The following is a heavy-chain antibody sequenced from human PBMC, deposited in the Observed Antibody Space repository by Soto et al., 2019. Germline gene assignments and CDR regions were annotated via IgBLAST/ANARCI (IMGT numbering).Heavy chain of an antibody. CDR3: ALYLFCSGYYTFDY. CDR1: GFSLSTTGVG. CDR2: IYWDDDQ. D-gene: IGHD3-3*01. Sequence: QITLKESGPTLVKPTQTLTLTCTFSGFSLSTTGVGVGWIRQPPGKALEWLALIYWDDDQRYSPSLKSRLTITKDTSKNQVVLTMTNMDPVDTATYYWALYLFCSGYYTFDYWGQGTLVTVSS. J-gene: IGHJ4*02. V-gene: IGHV2-5*02.